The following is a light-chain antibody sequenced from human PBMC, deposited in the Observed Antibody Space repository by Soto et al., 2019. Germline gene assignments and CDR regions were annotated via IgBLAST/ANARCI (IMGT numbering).Light chain of an antibody. V-gene: IGKV1-39*01. Sequence: DIQMTQSPSSLSASVGDRVTIRCRASQSIDNYLNWYQHKPGKAPKLLLYAASILQSGVPSRFSGSGSGTDFTLTINSLQPEDFAAYYCQQNLSPPLTFGPGTKVDIK. CDR2: AAS. J-gene: IGKJ3*01. CDR1: QSIDNY. CDR3: QQNLSPPLT.